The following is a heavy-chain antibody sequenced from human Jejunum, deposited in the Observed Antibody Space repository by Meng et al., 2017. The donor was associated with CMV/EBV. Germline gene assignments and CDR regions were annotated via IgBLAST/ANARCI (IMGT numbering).Heavy chain of an antibody. CDR3: ARGGGVAPYYFDY. Sequence: ASGFSLSSYTMTWVRQAPGKGLEWVSSINPSSTYIYYADSLKGRFTVSRDNAKNSLYLQINGLRAEDTAVYFCARGGGVAPYYFDYWGQGTLVTVSS. V-gene: IGHV3-21*01. D-gene: IGHD3-3*01. J-gene: IGHJ4*02. CDR1: GFSLSSYT. CDR2: INPSSTYI.